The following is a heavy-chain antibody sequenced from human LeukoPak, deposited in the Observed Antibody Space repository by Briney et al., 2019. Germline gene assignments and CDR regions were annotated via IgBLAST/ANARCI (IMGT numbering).Heavy chain of an antibody. J-gene: IGHJ4*02. V-gene: IGHV3-23*01. D-gene: IGHD6-19*01. Sequence: GGSLRLSCAAPGLTFSTYDINWVRQAPGKGLESVAAIKGSGSSTYYADSVRGRFTISRDNSKSTLHLQMNSLRADDTAFYYCAKSYSTGWYSHAGWGQGTLVTVSS. CDR3: AKSYSTGWYSHAG. CDR1: GLTFSTYD. CDR2: IKGSGSST.